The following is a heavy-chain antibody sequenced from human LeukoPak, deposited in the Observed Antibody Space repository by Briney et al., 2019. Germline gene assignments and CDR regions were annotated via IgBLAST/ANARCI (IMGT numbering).Heavy chain of an antibody. CDR3: ARVTMVRSPFSYYYYYMDV. V-gene: IGHV1-18*01. J-gene: IGHJ6*03. Sequence: ASVKVSCKASGYTFTSYGISWVRQAPGQGLEWMGWISAYNGNTNYAQKLQGRVTMTTDTSTSTAYMELRSLRSDDTAVYYCARVTMVRSPFSYYYYYMDVWGKGTTVTVSS. D-gene: IGHD3-10*01. CDR1: GYTFTSYG. CDR2: ISAYNGNT.